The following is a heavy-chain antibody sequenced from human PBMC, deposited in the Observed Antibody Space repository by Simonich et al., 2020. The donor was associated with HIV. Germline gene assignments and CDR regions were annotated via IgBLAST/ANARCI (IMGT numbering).Heavy chain of an antibody. D-gene: IGHD2-2*01. CDR3: ARGFYQRLYYFDY. CDR2: INHSGST. Sequence: QVQLQQWGAGLLKPSETLSLTCAVYGGSFSGYYWSWIRQPQGKGLEWIGKINHSGSTNYNPSLKSRVTIAVDTSKNQFSLKLSSVTAADTAVYYCARGFYQRLYYFDYWGQGTLVTVSS. J-gene: IGHJ4*02. CDR1: GGSFSGYY. V-gene: IGHV4-34*01.